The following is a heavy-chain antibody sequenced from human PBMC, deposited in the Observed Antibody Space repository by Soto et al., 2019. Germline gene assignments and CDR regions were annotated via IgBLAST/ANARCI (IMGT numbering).Heavy chain of an antibody. D-gene: IGHD3-22*01. CDR3: ARSSFYYYTSGYAVAWVEP. CDR1: GDSVSSGTYY. J-gene: IGHJ5*02. CDR2: IHYSGST. V-gene: IGHV4-61*01. Sequence: SETLSLTCTVAGDSVSSGTYYWSWIRQPPGKGLEWIGNIHYSGSTNYNPSLKSRVTMSVDTSNNQFSLKLTFVTAADTAMFYCARSSFYYYTSGYAVAWVEPWAQGTPVTVSS.